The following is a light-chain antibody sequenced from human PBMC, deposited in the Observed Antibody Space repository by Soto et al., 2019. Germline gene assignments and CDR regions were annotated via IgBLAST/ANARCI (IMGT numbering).Light chain of an antibody. CDR1: QSVSSY. V-gene: IGKV3-11*01. CDR3: QQRSNWPPLFT. CDR2: DAS. J-gene: IGKJ3*01. Sequence: EIVLTQSPATLSLSPGERATLSCRASQSVSSYLAWYQQKPGQAPRLLIYDASNRATGIPARFSGSGSGTDFTLTITSREPEDFAVYYYQQRSNWPPLFTFGPGTKVDIK.